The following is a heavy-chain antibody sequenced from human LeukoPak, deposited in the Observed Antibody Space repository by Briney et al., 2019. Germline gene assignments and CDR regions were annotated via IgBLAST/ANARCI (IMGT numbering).Heavy chain of an antibody. CDR3: ARPARPGAFDI. CDR2: INPNSGGT. J-gene: IGHJ3*02. V-gene: IGHV1-2*02. Sequence: ASVKVSCKASGYTFTGYYMHWVRQAPGQGLEWMGWINPNSGGTNYAQKFQGRVTMTRDTSINTAYMELSSLRSDDSAVYYCARPARPGAFDIWGQGTMVTVSA. CDR1: GYTFTGYY. D-gene: IGHD3-10*01.